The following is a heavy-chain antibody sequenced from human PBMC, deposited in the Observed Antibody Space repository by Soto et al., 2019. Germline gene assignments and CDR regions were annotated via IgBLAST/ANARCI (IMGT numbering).Heavy chain of an antibody. V-gene: IGHV3-30*03. D-gene: IGHD3-9*01. CDR2: ISYDGSNK. J-gene: IGHJ6*02. CDR1: GFTFSSYG. CDR3: ASYYDILTGYTTPDYYYYGMDV. Sequence: PGGSLRLSCAASGFTFSSYGMHWVRQAPGTGLEWVAVISYDGSNKYYADSVKGRFTISRYNSKNTLYLQMNSLRAEDTAVYYCASYYDILTGYTTPDYYYYGMDVWGQGTTVTVSS.